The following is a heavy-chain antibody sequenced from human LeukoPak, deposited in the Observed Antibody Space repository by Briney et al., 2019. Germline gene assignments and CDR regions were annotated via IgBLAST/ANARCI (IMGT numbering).Heavy chain of an antibody. D-gene: IGHD3-3*01. Sequence: SCKASGYTFTSYYMHWVRQAPGKGLEWVAFIRYDGSNNYYADSVKGRFTISRDTSKLTLFLQMNSLRTEDTAVYYCARDSGFLESLSRHYFDYWGQGTLVTVSS. CDR3: ARDSGFLESLSRHYFDY. J-gene: IGHJ4*02. CDR1: GYTFTSYY. CDR2: IRYDGSNN. V-gene: IGHV3-30*02.